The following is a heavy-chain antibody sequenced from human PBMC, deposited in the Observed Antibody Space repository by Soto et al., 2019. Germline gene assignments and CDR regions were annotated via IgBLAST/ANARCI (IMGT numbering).Heavy chain of an antibody. CDR1: GYTFTGYY. J-gene: IGHJ5*02. CDR3: ARVGTVLRFLEWLPTSSFDP. Sequence: ASVKVSCKASGYTFTGYYMHWVLQAPGQGLEWMGWINPNSGGTNYAQKFQGRVTMTRDTSISTAYMELSRLRSDDTAVYYCARVGTVLRFLEWLPTSSFDPWGQGTLVTVSS. CDR2: INPNSGGT. V-gene: IGHV1-2*02. D-gene: IGHD3-3*01.